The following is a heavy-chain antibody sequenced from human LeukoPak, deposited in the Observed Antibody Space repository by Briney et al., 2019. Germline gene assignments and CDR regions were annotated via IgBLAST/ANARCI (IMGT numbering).Heavy chain of an antibody. CDR1: GVSLSVYA. J-gene: IGHJ1*01. D-gene: IGHD3-9*01. V-gene: IGHV3-30*02. Sequence: PGGTLRLSRAASGVSLSVYAMSWVRQAPGKGLEGVAFIRYDGSNKYYAESVKGRFTIPRDNSKHTLYLQMNSLRAQDTAVLYFVNRFLETLDLWGRGNLVSVS. CDR3: VNRFLETLDL. CDR2: IRYDGSNK.